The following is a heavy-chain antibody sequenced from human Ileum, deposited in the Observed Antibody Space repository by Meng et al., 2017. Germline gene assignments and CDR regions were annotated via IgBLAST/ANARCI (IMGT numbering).Heavy chain of an antibody. V-gene: IGHV3-7*01. CDR1: GFTFSSYW. Sequence: GESLKISCAASGFTFSSYWMSWVRQAPGKGLEWVANIKQDGSEKYYVDSVKGRFTISRDNAKNSLYLQMNSLRAEDTAVYYCARALRPESPRSSGYYYWGQGTLVTVSS. D-gene: IGHD3-22*01. J-gene: IGHJ4*02. CDR2: IKQDGSEK. CDR3: ARALRPESPRSSGYYY.